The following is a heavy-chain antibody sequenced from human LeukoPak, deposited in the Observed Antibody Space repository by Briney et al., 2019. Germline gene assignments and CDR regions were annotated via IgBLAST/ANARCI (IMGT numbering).Heavy chain of an antibody. CDR2: IYTSGST. D-gene: IGHD6-19*01. CDR1: GGSISSGSYY. V-gene: IGHV4-61*02. J-gene: IGHJ4*02. Sequence: SETLSLTCTVSGGSISSGSYYWSWIRQPAGKGLEWIGRIYTSGSTNYNPSLKSRVTISVDTSKNQFSLKLSSVTAADTAVYYCARDSGKSSGWYGVDYWGQGTLVTVSS. CDR3: ARDSGKSSGWYGVDY.